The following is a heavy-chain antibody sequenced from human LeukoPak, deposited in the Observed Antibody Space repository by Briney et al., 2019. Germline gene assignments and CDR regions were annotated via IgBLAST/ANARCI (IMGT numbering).Heavy chain of an antibody. J-gene: IGHJ5*02. V-gene: IGHV4-39*07. D-gene: IGHD4-11*01. CDR1: GGSISSSSYY. Sequence: SETLSLTCTVSGGSISSSSYYWGWIRQPPGKGLEWIGSIYYSGSTYYNPSLKSRVTISVDTSKNQFSLKLSSVTAADTAVYYCAPEIRTTVTTRLYAGGWFDPWGQGTLVTVSS. CDR3: APEIRTTVTTRLYAGGWFDP. CDR2: IYYSGST.